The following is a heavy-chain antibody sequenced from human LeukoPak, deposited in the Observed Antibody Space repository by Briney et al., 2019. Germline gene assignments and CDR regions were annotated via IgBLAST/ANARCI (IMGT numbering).Heavy chain of an antibody. J-gene: IGHJ4*02. CDR3: ARVAQPLVFRSFFDY. V-gene: IGHV1-2*02. D-gene: IGHD6-6*01. Sequence: GASVKVSCKASGYTFTGYYMHWVRQAAGQGLEWMGWINPNSGGTNYAQKFQARVTMTRDTSISTAYMELSRLRSDDTAVYYCARVAQPLVFRSFFDYWGQGTLVTVSS. CDR1: GYTFTGYY. CDR2: INPNSGGT.